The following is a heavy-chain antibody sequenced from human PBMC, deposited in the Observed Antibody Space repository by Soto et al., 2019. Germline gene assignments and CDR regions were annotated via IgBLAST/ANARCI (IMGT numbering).Heavy chain of an antibody. CDR3: ACGPVGYCSGGSCYFDY. Sequence: QVQLVQSGAEVKKPGSSVKVSCKASGGTFSSYTISWVRQAPGQGLEWMGRIIPILGIANYAQKFQGRVTITADKSTSTAYMELSSLRSEDTAVYYCACGPVGYCSGGSCYFDYWGQGTLVTVSS. CDR2: IIPILGIA. V-gene: IGHV1-69*02. J-gene: IGHJ4*02. D-gene: IGHD2-15*01. CDR1: GGTFSSYT.